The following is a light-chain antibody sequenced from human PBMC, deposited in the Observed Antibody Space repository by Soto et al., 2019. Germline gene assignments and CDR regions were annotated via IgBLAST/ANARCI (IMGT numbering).Light chain of an antibody. CDR2: DAS. J-gene: IGKJ4*01. CDR3: QQYDNLPLT. CDR1: QDISNY. V-gene: IGKV1-33*01. Sequence: DIKMTQSPSTLSASVGDIVTITCEASQDISNYLNWYQQKPGKAPKLLIYDASNWETGVPSRFSGSGSGTDFTFTISSLQPEDIATYYCQQYDNLPLTFGGGTQVDI.